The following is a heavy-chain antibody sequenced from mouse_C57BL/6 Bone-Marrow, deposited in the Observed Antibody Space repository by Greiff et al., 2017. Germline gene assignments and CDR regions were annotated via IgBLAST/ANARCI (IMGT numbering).Heavy chain of an antibody. CDR2: IYPGSGST. CDR3: ARTGDGNYLFAY. D-gene: IGHD2-1*01. V-gene: IGHV1-55*01. CDR1: GYTFTSYW. Sequence: QVQLQQSGAELVKPGASVKMSCKASGYTFTSYWITWVKQRPGQGLEWIGDIYPGSGSTNYNEKFKSKATLTVDTSSSTAYMQLSILTSEDSAVYYCARTGDGNYLFAYWGQGTLVTVSA. J-gene: IGHJ3*01.